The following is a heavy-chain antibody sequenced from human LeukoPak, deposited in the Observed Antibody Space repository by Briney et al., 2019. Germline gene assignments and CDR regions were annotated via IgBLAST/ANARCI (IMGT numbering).Heavy chain of an antibody. CDR2: ISATGSNT. V-gene: IGHV3-23*01. J-gene: IGHJ4*02. CDR1: GFSFSSYG. D-gene: IGHD5-24*01. CDR3: ARMAGYNSLRFDY. Sequence: GGSLRLSCAASGFSFSSYGMSWVRQAPGKGLQWVSGISATGSNTYYADSMKGRFTISRDNSQNTLCLEMNSLRAEDTAVYYCARMAGYNSLRFDYWGLGTLVTVSS.